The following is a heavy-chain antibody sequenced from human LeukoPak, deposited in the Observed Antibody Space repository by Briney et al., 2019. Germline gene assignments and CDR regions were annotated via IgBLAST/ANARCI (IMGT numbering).Heavy chain of an antibody. V-gene: IGHV4-39*07. CDR2: IYYSGST. CDR3: ARGTTYYDILTGYLNYFDY. J-gene: IGHJ4*02. CDR1: GGSISSSSYY. Sequence: SETLSLTCTVSGGSISSSSYYWGWIRQPPVKGLEWIGSIYYSGSTYYNPSLKSRVTISVDTSKNQFSLKLSSVTAADTAVYYCARGTTYYDILTGYLNYFDYWGQGTLVTVSS. D-gene: IGHD3-9*01.